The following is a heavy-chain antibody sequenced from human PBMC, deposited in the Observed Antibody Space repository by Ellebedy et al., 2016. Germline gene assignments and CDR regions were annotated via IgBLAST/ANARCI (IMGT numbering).Heavy chain of an antibody. CDR2: IYYSGST. CDR3: ARGPPTSSPFNP. Sequence: SETLSLTXTVSGGSISSYYWSWIRQPPGKGLEWIGYIYYSGSTNYNPSLKSRVTISVDTSKNQFSLKLSSVTAADTAVYYCARGPPTSSPFNPWGQGTLVTVSS. CDR1: GGSISSYY. D-gene: IGHD2-2*01. J-gene: IGHJ5*02. V-gene: IGHV4-59*12.